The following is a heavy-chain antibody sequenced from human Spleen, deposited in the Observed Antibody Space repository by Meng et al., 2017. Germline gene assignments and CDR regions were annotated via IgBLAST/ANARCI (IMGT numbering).Heavy chain of an antibody. V-gene: IGHV5-51*01. CDR3: ASGGTLGTVRGHDAFDI. J-gene: IGHJ3*02. CDR1: GYSFATYW. D-gene: IGHD2-21*02. Sequence: GGSLRLSCKGSGYSFATYWIAWVRQMPGKGLEWMGVIYPGDSDPIYSPSFQGQVTISADKSISTAYLQWSSLKASDTAMYYCASGGTLGTVRGHDAFDIWGQGTMVTVSS. CDR2: IYPGDSDP.